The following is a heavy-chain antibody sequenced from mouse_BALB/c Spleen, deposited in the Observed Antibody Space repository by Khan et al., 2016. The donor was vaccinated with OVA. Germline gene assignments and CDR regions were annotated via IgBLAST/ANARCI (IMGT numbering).Heavy chain of an antibody. J-gene: IGHJ4*01. Sequence: EVQLQESGPGLVKPSQSLSLTCTVTGYSITRDYAWNWIRQFPGNKLEWMGYISNSGSTSYNPSLKSRISITRDTSKNQFFLQLNSVTTEDTATYCCASELGRYYAMDYWGQGTSVTVSS. CDR3: ASELGRYYAMDY. D-gene: IGHD4-1*01. V-gene: IGHV3-2*02. CDR2: ISNSGST. CDR1: GYSITRDYA.